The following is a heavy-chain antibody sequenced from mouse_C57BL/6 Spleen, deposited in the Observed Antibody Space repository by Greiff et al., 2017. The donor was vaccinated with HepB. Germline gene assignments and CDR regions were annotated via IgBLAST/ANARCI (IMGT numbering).Heavy chain of an antibody. CDR1: GYTFTSYW. Sequence: VQLQQSGAELVKPGASVKVSCKASGYTFTSYWMHWVKQRPGQGLEWIGRIHPSDSDTNYNQKFKGKATLTVDKSSSTAYTQLSSLTSEDSAVYYCAISPYYDYDGSFAYWGQGTLVTVSA. J-gene: IGHJ3*01. CDR2: IHPSDSDT. CDR3: AISPYYDYDGSFAY. V-gene: IGHV1-74*01. D-gene: IGHD2-4*01.